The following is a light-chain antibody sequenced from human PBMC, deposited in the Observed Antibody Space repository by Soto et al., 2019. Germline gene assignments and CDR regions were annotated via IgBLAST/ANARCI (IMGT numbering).Light chain of an antibody. V-gene: IGLV2-14*03. CDR1: RSDVGGYNY. Sequence: QSVLTQPASVSGSPGQSITISCNGTRSDVGGYNYVSWYQQHPGTAPKVMIYEVTYRPAGVSSRFSGSKSGNTAYLTISGLQAEDEADYYCSSFTSSITYVFGTGTKVTVL. J-gene: IGLJ1*01. CDR2: EVT. CDR3: SSFTSSITYV.